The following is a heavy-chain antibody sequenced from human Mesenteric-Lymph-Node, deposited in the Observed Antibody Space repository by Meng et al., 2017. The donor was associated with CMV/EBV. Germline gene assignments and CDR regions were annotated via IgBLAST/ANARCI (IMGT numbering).Heavy chain of an antibody. CDR3: AKDPAPYCSSTSCRFGFDY. J-gene: IGHJ4*02. CDR2: IRYDGSNK. CDR1: GFIFSTYG. Sequence: GESLKISCAASGFIFSTYGMHWVRQAPGKGLEWVAFIRYDGSNKYYGNSVKGRFTISRDNPKNTLYLQMNSLRAEDTAVYYCAKDPAPYCSSTSCRFGFDYWGQGTLVTVSS. D-gene: IGHD2-2*01. V-gene: IGHV3-30*02.